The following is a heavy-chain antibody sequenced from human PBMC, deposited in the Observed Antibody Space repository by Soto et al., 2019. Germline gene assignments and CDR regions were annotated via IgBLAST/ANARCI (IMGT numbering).Heavy chain of an antibody. CDR2: IVVGSGNT. CDR1: GFTFTSSA. J-gene: IGHJ4*02. CDR3: AAMKKDVAAAGH. D-gene: IGHD6-13*01. Sequence: ASVKVSCKASGFTFTSSAVQWVRQARGQRLEWIGWIVVGSGNTNYAQKFQERVTITRDMSTSTAYMELSSLRSEDTAVYYCAAMKKDVAAAGHWGQGTLVTVSS. V-gene: IGHV1-58*01.